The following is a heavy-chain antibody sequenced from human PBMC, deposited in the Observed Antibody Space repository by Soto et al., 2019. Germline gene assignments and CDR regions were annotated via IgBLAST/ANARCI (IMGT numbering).Heavy chain of an antibody. J-gene: IGHJ4*02. CDR3: AHRYDFWSGYRF. CDR2: IYWNDDK. CDR1: GFSLSGGEMG. V-gene: IGHV2-5*01. Sequence: QITLKESGPTLVKATQTVTLTCSFSGFSLSGGEMGVGWIRQPPGKALEWLALIYWNDDKRYSPSLKSRLTLSKDTPKNQLVLTMTNMDPVXXXTYYCAHRYDFWSGYRFWGQGILVTVS. D-gene: IGHD3-3*01.